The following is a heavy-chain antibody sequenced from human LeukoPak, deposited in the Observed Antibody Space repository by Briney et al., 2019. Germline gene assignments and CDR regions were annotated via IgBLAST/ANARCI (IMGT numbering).Heavy chain of an antibody. CDR3: ARASDPWLQLT. J-gene: IGHJ5*02. CDR2: INQDGSEK. Sequence: GGPLRLSCAASGFTFSNYWMIWVRQAPGKGLEWVGNINQDGSEKRCADSVRGRFSISRDNAQTSLYLQMNSLRAEDTAVYYCARASDPWLQLTWGQGTLVTVSS. CDR1: GFTFSNYW. V-gene: IGHV3-7*05. D-gene: IGHD5-24*01.